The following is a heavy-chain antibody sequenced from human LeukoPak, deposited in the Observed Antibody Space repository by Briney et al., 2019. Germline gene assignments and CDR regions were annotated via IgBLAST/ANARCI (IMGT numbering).Heavy chain of an antibody. CDR1: GGTFSSYA. Sequence: SVKVSCKASGGTFSSYAISWVRQAPGQGLEWMGGVIPIFGTANYAQKFQGRVTITTDESTSTAYMELGSLRSEDTAVYYCAVGSGSSDAFDIWGQGTMVTVSS. J-gene: IGHJ3*02. D-gene: IGHD6-6*01. V-gene: IGHV1-69*05. CDR2: VIPIFGTA. CDR3: AVGSGSSDAFDI.